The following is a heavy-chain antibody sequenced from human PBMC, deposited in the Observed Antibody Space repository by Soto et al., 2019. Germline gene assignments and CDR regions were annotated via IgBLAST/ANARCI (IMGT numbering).Heavy chain of an antibody. Sequence: QVQLEQSGPEVKKPGASVKVSCKASAYSFDTYGVGWVRQAPGQGLEWMGWISGYNGQTNYAQKFRGRVTLTTDTSTSTAYMELRSLRSDDTAIYYCARDGRKQLWTEGLTAMDVWGQGTTVTVSS. CDR2: ISGYNGQT. CDR3: ARDGRKQLWTEGLTAMDV. D-gene: IGHD1-1*01. J-gene: IGHJ6*02. V-gene: IGHV1-18*04. CDR1: AYSFDTYG.